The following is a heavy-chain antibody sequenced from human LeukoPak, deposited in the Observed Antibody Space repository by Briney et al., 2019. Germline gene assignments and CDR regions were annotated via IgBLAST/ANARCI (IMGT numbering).Heavy chain of an antibody. V-gene: IGHV3-23*01. CDR3: AKANWVSNADAVF. CDR2: LRGNGDT. D-gene: IGHD1-1*01. J-gene: IGHJ4*02. CDR1: GFSFSSYA. Sequence: GGSLRLSCAASGFSFSSYAMSWVREAPARGLEWVSSLRGNGDTFYADSVKGRFTLSRDDSRNTVYLQLNNLRVEDTAVYYCAKANWVSNADAVFWGQGTVVTVSS.